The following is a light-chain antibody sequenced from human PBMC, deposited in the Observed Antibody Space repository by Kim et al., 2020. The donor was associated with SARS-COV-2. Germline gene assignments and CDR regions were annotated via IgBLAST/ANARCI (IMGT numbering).Light chain of an antibody. V-gene: IGLV3-19*01. J-gene: IGLJ3*02. CDR3: NSRDSSGNHWV. Sequence: ALGQTGRITCQGDSLRSYYAGWYQQKPGQAPVLVIYGKNNRPSGIPDRFSGSSSGNTASLTITGAQAEDEADYYCNSRDSSGNHWVFGGGTKLTVL. CDR2: GKN. CDR1: SLRSYY.